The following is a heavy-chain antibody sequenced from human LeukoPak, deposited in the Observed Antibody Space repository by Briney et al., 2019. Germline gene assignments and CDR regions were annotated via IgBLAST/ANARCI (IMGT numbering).Heavy chain of an antibody. V-gene: IGHV4-39*01. CDR1: GFTFSSYG. CDR3: ARQTGSGLFILP. J-gene: IGHJ4*02. Sequence: GSLRLSCAASGFTFSSYGMSWIRQPPGKGLEWIGSIYYSGNTYYNASLKSQVSISIDTSKYQFSLKLTSVTAADTAVYYCARQTGSGLFILPGGQGTLVTVSS. D-gene: IGHD3/OR15-3a*01. CDR2: IYYSGNT.